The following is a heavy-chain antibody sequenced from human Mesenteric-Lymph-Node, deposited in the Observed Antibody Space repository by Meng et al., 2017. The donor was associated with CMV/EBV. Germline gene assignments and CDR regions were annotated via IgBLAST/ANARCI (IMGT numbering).Heavy chain of an antibody. Sequence: KASGYTFTSYAMNWVRQAPGQGLELMGWINTDTGNPTYAQDFTGRFVFSLDTSVTTAYLQISSLKAEDTAVYYCARRSPYTNSYYYDYWGQGTLVTVSS. CDR3: ARRSPYTNSYYYDY. V-gene: IGHV7-4-1*02. CDR1: GYTFTSYA. J-gene: IGHJ4*02. D-gene: IGHD3-16*01. CDR2: INTDTGNP.